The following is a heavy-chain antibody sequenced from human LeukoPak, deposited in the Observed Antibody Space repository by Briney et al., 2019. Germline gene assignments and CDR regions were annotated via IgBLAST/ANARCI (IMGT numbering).Heavy chain of an antibody. Sequence: GGSLRLSCAASGFTVSSNYMSWVRQAPGKGLEWVSVIYSGGSIYYADSVKGRFTISRDNSKNTLYLQMNSLRAEDTAVYYCARDDLGYCSGGSCYEDYWGQGTLVTVSS. V-gene: IGHV3-66*01. CDR3: ARDDLGYCSGGSCYEDY. J-gene: IGHJ4*02. CDR2: IYSGGSI. CDR1: GFTVSSNY. D-gene: IGHD2-15*01.